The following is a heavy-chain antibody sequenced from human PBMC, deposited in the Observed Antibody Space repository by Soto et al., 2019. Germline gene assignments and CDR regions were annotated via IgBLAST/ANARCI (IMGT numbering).Heavy chain of an antibody. CDR2: ISSSGSTI. J-gene: IGHJ3*02. V-gene: IGHV3-48*03. CDR3: ARDPPPRYSSSPTGAFDI. Sequence: GGSLRLSCAASGFTFSSYEMNWVRQAPGKGLEWVSYISSSGSTIYYADSVKGRFTISRDNAKNSLYLQMNSLRAEDTAVYYCARDPPPRYSSSPTGAFDIWGQGTMVTVSS. CDR1: GFTFSSYE. D-gene: IGHD6-13*01.